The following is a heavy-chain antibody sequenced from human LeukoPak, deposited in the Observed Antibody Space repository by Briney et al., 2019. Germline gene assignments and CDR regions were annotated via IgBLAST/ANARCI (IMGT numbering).Heavy chain of an antibody. D-gene: IGHD3-22*01. CDR1: GFTFSSYG. V-gene: IGHV3-30*03. J-gene: IGHJ4*02. CDR3: ARDEAPTYYDRNGDY. Sequence: GGSLRLSCAASGFTFSSYGMHWVRQAPGKGLEWVAVISYDGSNKYYADSVKGRFTISRDNSKNTLYLQMNSLRAEDTAVYYCARDEAPTYYDRNGDYWGQGTLVTVSS. CDR2: ISYDGSNK.